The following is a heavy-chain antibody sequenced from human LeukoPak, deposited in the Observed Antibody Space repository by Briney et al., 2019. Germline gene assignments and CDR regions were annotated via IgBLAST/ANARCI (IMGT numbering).Heavy chain of an antibody. Sequence: GGSLRLSCAASGFTSDDYGMSWVRQAPGKGLEWVSGINWNGGSTGYADSVKGRFTISRDNAKNSLYLQMNSLRAEDTALYYCASLGYCSGGSCYARRDYWGQGTLVTVSS. J-gene: IGHJ4*02. V-gene: IGHV3-20*04. D-gene: IGHD2-15*01. CDR3: ASLGYCSGGSCYARRDY. CDR1: GFTSDDYG. CDR2: INWNGGST.